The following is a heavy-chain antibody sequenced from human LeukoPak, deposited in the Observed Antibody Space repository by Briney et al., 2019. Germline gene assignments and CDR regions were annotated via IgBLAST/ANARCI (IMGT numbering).Heavy chain of an antibody. CDR3: ARLGLCYSTHCSDDY. V-gene: IGHV4-59*08. CDR2: IYYSGST. J-gene: IGHJ4*02. D-gene: IGHD6-13*01. Sequence: ASENLSLTCTVSGGSISSYYWSWIRQPPGKGLEWVGYIYYSGSTNYNPSLKSRVTISVETSKNQFSLKLTSVTAADTAVYYCARLGLCYSTHCSDDYWGQGTLVTVSS. CDR1: GGSISSYY.